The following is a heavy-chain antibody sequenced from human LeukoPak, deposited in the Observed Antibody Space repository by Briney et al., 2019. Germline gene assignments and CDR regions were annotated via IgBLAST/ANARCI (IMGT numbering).Heavy chain of an antibody. CDR3: ARGGGKQPYYYYCLDV. CDR2: IYSGGST. Sequence: GGSLRLSCAASGFTVSSNYMSWLRQAPGKGLYWVSLIYSGGSTYFVDSVKGRFTVSRDISRNTLSLQMNNLRAEDTAVYYCARGGGKQPYYYYCLDVWGKGTTVTVSS. J-gene: IGHJ6*03. V-gene: IGHV3-53*01. CDR1: GFTVSSNY. D-gene: IGHD1/OR15-1a*01.